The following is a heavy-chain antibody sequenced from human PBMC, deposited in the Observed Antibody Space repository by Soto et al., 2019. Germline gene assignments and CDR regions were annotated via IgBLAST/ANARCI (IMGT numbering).Heavy chain of an antibody. CDR3: AREGDKYYDSSGYYFDY. CDR2: IWYDGSNK. CDR1: GFTFSGYG. V-gene: IGHV3-33*01. Sequence: GGSLRLSCAASGFTFSGYGMHWVRQAPGKGLEWVAVIWYDGSNKYYADSVKGRFTISRDNSKNTLYLQMNSLRAEDTAVYYCAREGDKYYDSSGYYFDYWGQGTLVTVSS. J-gene: IGHJ4*02. D-gene: IGHD3-22*01.